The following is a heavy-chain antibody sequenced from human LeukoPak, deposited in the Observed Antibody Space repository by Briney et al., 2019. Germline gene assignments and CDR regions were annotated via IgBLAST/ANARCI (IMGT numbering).Heavy chain of an antibody. CDR1: GFTFSTYW. Sequence: GSLRLSCAASGFTFSTYWMHWIRQPPGKGLEWIGEINRSGSTDYNPSLKSRVTVSVDTSKNQFSLKLSSVTAADTAVYYCARGYGSGSYYSYWGQGTLVTVSS. CDR2: INRSGST. J-gene: IGHJ4*02. CDR3: ARGYGSGSYYSY. V-gene: IGHV4-34*01. D-gene: IGHD3-10*01.